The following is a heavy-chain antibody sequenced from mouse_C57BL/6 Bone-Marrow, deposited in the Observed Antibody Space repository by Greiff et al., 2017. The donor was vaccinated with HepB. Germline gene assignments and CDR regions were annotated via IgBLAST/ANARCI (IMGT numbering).Heavy chain of an antibody. Sequence: VQLQQSGPELVKPGASVKIPCKASGYTFTDYNMDWVKQSHGKSLEWIGDINPNNGGTIYNQKFKGKATLTVDKSSSTAYMELRSLTSEDTAVYYCARGTGGLRGWYFDYGGQGTTLTVSS. CDR1: GYTFTDYN. CDR2: INPNNGGT. J-gene: IGHJ2*01. V-gene: IGHV1-18*01. CDR3: ARGTGGLRGWYFDY. D-gene: IGHD2-4*01.